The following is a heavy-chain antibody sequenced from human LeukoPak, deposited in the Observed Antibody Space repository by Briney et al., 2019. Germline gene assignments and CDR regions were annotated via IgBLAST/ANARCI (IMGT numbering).Heavy chain of an antibody. D-gene: IGHD3-10*01. Sequence: GGSLRLSCAASGFTFSSYAMSWVRQAPGKGMEWVSAASGSGGTTHYADSAKGRFTISRDSSKNTLYLQMNSLGAEDTAVYYCAKLGGVWFGELDYWGQGTLVSVSS. CDR2: ASGSGGTT. CDR3: AKLGGVWFGELDY. J-gene: IGHJ4*02. CDR1: GFTFSSYA. V-gene: IGHV3-23*01.